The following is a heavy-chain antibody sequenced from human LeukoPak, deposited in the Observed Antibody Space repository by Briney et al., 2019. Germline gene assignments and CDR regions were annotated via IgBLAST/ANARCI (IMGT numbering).Heavy chain of an antibody. CDR2: ISAYNGNT. CDR1: GYTFTSYG. V-gene: IGHV1-18*01. CDR3: ARDPDVLVVRGLINDY. J-gene: IGHJ4*02. D-gene: IGHD2-8*02. Sequence: VASVKVSCKASGYTFTSYGISWVRQAPGQGLEWMGWISAYNGNTNYAQKLQGRVTMTTDTSTSTAYMELRSLRSDDTAVYYCARDPDVLVVRGLINDYWGQGTLVTVSS.